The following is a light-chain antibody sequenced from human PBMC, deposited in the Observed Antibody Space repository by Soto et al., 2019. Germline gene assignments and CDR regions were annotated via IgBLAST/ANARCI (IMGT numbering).Light chain of an antibody. Sequence: DIQMTQSPSSLSASVGDRVTITCRASQGISTYLVWYQQRQGRAPKLLIYDASSLLSGVPSRFSGSGSGTDFTLTISSLHTEDFATYYCQQSYRTPYTFGQGTKLENK. CDR2: DAS. CDR3: QQSYRTPYT. V-gene: IGKV1-39*01. CDR1: QGISTY. J-gene: IGKJ2*01.